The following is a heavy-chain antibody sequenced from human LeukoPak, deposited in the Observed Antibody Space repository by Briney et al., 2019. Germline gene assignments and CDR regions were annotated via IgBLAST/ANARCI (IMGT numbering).Heavy chain of an antibody. Sequence: SETLSLTCTVSGASFYWAWIRQPPGKGLEWIASIYFSETKYNPSLKSRITISGDTSENQFSLKLSSVTAADTAVYYCASPSKLVISRGGFDIWGQGTMVTVSA. CDR1: GASFY. V-gene: IGHV4-39*01. D-gene: IGHD3-22*01. CDR3: ASPSKLVISRGGFDI. CDR2: IYFSET. J-gene: IGHJ3*02.